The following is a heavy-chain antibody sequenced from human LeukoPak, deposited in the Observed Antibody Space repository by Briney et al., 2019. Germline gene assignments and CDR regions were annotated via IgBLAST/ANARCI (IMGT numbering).Heavy chain of an antibody. J-gene: IGHJ4*02. CDR1: GFTLSSYA. D-gene: IGHD4-17*01. Sequence: GGSLRLSCASSGFTLSSYAMSWVRQAPWKGLEGVSAISCSGGSTYYADSVKGRFTISRDNSKNTLFLQMNSLRVEDTAVYYCATTVTNRLDYWGQGTLVTVSS. V-gene: IGHV3-23*01. CDR2: ISCSGGST. CDR3: ATTVTNRLDY.